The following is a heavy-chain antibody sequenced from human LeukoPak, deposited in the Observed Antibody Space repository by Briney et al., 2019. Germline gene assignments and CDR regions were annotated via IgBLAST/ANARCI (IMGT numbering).Heavy chain of an antibody. CDR1: GFTFSSYW. Sequence: AGSLRLSCAASGFTFSSYWISWVRQAPGKGLEWVANIKEDGSEKYYVDSVKGRFTISRDNAKNSLYLQMNSLRAEDTAVYYCARGVVICRFDPWGQGTLVTVSS. CDR2: IKEDGSEK. J-gene: IGHJ5*02. D-gene: IGHD3-3*01. V-gene: IGHV3-7*01. CDR3: ARGVVICRFDP.